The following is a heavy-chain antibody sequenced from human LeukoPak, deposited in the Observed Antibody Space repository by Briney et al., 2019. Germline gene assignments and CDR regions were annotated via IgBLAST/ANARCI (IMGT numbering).Heavy chain of an antibody. J-gene: IGHJ4*02. CDR3: ARGRYSGYEGNSFDY. CDR2: ITPIFGTA. Sequence: SVKVSCKASGGTFSSYAISWVRQAPGQGLEWMGGITPIFGTANYAQKFQGRVTITTDESTSTAYMELSSLRSEDTAVYYCARGRYSGYEGNSFDYWGQGTLVTVSS. V-gene: IGHV1-69*05. CDR1: GGTFSSYA. D-gene: IGHD5-12*01.